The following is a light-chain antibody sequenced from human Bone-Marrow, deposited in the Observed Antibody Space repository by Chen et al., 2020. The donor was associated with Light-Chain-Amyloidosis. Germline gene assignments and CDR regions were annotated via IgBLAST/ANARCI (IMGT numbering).Light chain of an antibody. CDR1: NIGSTS. CDR2: DNS. CDR3: EECDRGGERTV. V-gene: IGLV3-21*02. J-gene: IGLJ3*02. Sequence: SYVLTQPSSVSVAPGQTATIACGGNNIGSTSVHWYQQTPGQAPRLVVYDNSERPSGIPERLCGYGSGNTATLTSSRVEAGDEGDYYCEECDRGGERTVFGRGTKLTVL.